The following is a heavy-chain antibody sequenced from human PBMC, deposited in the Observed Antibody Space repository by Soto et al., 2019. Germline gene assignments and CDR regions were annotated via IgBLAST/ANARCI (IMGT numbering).Heavy chain of an antibody. Sequence: ESGGGVVQPGRSLRLSCAASGFTFSSYAMHWVRQAPGKGLEWVAVISYDGSNKYYADSVKGRFTISRDNSKNTLYLQMNSLRAEDTAVYYCARDLYYDSSGNGYWGQGTLVTVSS. CDR3: ARDLYYDSSGNGY. V-gene: IGHV3-30-3*01. J-gene: IGHJ4*02. CDR2: ISYDGSNK. D-gene: IGHD3-22*01. CDR1: GFTFSSYA.